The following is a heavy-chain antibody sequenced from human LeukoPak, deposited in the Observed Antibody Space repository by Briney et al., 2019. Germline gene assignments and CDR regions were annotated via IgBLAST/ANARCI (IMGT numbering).Heavy chain of an antibody. CDR3: VRHPGGIFHICNAHGMDV. CDR2: SYYSCLT. V-gene: IGHV4-39*01. Sequence: AETLSLTCTVSGGSLRSSSHYWGWIRQSPERGLEWLGTSYYSCLTYYNPSLESRVTISVDMAKNLFSLNLTSMTAADMAVYYCVRHPGGIFHICNAHGMDVWGRGTTVTVSS. CDR1: GGSLRSSSHY. J-gene: IGHJ6*02. D-gene: IGHD2-21*01.